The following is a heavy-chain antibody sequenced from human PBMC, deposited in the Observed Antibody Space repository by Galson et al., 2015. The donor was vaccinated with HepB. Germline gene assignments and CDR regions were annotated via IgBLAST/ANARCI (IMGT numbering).Heavy chain of an antibody. CDR1: GFTFDDYG. J-gene: IGHJ4*02. CDR2: INWNGGST. D-gene: IGHD5-18*01. Sequence: SLRLSCAASGFTFDDYGMSWVRQAPGKGLEWVSGINWNGGSTGYADSVRGRFTISRDNAENSLYLQMNSLRAEDTALYYCARAGYSYGYSYWGQGTLVTVSS. CDR3: ARAGYSYGYSY. V-gene: IGHV3-20*04.